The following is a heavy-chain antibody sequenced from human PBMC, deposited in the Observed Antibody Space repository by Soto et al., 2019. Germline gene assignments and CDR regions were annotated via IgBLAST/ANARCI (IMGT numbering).Heavy chain of an antibody. CDR3: ARGPEGDYYYYGMDV. J-gene: IGHJ6*02. V-gene: IGHV1-2*04. CDR1: GYTFTGYY. Sequence: ASVKVSCKASGYTFTGYYMHWVRQAPGQGLEWMGWINPNSGGTNYAQKFQGWVTMTRDTSISTAYMELSRLRSDDTAVYYCARGPEGDYYYYGMDVWGQGTTVTVS. D-gene: IGHD3-16*01. CDR2: INPNSGGT.